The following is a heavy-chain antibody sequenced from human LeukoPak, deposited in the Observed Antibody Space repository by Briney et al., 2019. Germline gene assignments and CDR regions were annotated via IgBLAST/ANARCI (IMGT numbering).Heavy chain of an antibody. CDR3: AKDHSSSWSNFDY. V-gene: IGHV3-33*06. CDR1: GFTFSSYG. CDR2: IWYDGSNK. Sequence: PGGSLRLSRAASGFTFSSYGMHWVRQAPGKGLEWVAVIWYDGSNKYYADSVKGRFTISRDNSKNTLYLQMNSLRAEDTAVYYCAKDHSSSWSNFDYWGQGTLVTVSS. J-gene: IGHJ4*02. D-gene: IGHD6-13*01.